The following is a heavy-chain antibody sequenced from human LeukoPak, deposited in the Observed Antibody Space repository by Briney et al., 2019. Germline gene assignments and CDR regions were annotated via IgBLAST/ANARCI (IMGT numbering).Heavy chain of an antibody. CDR2: INPNSGGT. V-gene: IGHV1-2*04. D-gene: IGHD6-19*01. Sequence: ASVKVSCKASGYTFTGYYMHWVRQAPGQGLEWMGWINPNSGGTNYAQKFQGWVTMTRDTSISTDYMELSRLRSDDTAVYYCAREPGIAVAGLDGGFDYWGQGTLVTVSS. J-gene: IGHJ4*02. CDR3: AREPGIAVAGLDGGFDY. CDR1: GYTFTGYY.